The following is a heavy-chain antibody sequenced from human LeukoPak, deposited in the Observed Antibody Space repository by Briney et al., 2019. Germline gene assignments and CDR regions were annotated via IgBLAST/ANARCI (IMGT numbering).Heavy chain of an antibody. J-gene: IGHJ4*02. CDR2: ISYDGSNK. D-gene: IGHD3-10*01. V-gene: IGHV3-30-3*01. CDR3: GRGPRDGESEFFDY. Sequence: GGSLRLSYAASGFTFSSYAMHWVRQAPGKGLEWVAVISYDGSNKYYADSVKGRLTISRDNSRNTLYLQMNSLRAEDTAVYYCGRGPRDGESEFFDYWGQGTLVTVSS. CDR1: GFTFSSYA.